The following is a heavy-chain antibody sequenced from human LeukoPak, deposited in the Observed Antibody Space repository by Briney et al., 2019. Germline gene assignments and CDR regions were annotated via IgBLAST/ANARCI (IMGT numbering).Heavy chain of an antibody. V-gene: IGHV3-49*04. Sequence: PGRSLRLSCTASGFTFGDYAMNWVRQAPGKGLEWVGFIRSKAYGGTTEYAASVKGRFTISRDDSKSIAYLQMNSLKTEDAAVYYCTGGYSYGLKIDAFDIWGQGTMVTVSS. D-gene: IGHD5-18*01. J-gene: IGHJ3*02. CDR2: IRSKAYGGTT. CDR1: GFTFGDYA. CDR3: TGGYSYGLKIDAFDI.